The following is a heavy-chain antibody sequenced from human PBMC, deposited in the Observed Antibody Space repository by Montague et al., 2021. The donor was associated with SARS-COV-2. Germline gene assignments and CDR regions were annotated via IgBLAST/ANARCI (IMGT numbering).Heavy chain of an antibody. V-gene: IGHV4-34*01. CDR2: INQDGTS. J-gene: IGHJ3*02. CDR1: RGSFSNYY. CDR3: ARGRPVRMTMRHFERTSSGALDM. D-gene: IGHD3-9*01. Sequence: SETLSLTCAVSRGSFSNYYWTWVRQAPGKELIWIGEINQDGTSNYNPSLKSRVTLSIDTSKNQISLKVTSVTAGDTAVYYCARGRPVRMTMRHFERTSSGALDMWGQGTPVIVSS.